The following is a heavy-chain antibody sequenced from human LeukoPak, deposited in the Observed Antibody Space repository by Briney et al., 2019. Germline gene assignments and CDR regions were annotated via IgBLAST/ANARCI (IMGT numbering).Heavy chain of an antibody. CDR2: VSSSSTAI. CDR3: ARAAYYDGSASCFDH. Sequence: GGSLRLSCAASGFTFSSYGMNWVRQAPGKGLEWISYVSSSSTAIFYADSVKGRFTISRDNAKNSLSVQMNSLRAEDTAVYYCARAAYYDGSASCFDHWGQGTLVTVSS. J-gene: IGHJ4*02. V-gene: IGHV3-48*04. D-gene: IGHD3-22*01. CDR1: GFTFSSYG.